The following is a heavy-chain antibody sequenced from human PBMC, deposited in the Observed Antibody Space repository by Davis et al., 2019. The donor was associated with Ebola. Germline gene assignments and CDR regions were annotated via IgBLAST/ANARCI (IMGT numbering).Heavy chain of an antibody. J-gene: IGHJ4*02. CDR3: ASATGDY. Sequence: GGSLRLSCAASGFAFASYSMNWVRQAPGKGPEWVSGLWSGGLNKYYADSVKGRFTVSRDNSRNTLYLQMNSLRAEDTAVYYCASATGDYWGLGTLVTVSS. CDR1: GFAFASYS. D-gene: IGHD2-15*01. V-gene: IGHV3-23*03. CDR2: LWSGGLNK.